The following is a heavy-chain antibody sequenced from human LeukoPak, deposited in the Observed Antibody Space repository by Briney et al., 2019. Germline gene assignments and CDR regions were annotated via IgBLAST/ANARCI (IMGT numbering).Heavy chain of an antibody. Sequence: ASVKVSCKASGYTFTGYYMHWVRQAPGQGLEWMGWINPNSGGTNYAQKLQGRVTMTTDTSTSTAYMELRSPRSDDTAVYYCARAHTAMVTGYFDYWGQGTLVTVSS. CDR3: ARAHTAMVTGYFDY. CDR2: INPNSGGT. D-gene: IGHD5-18*01. CDR1: GYTFTGYY. J-gene: IGHJ4*02. V-gene: IGHV1-2*02.